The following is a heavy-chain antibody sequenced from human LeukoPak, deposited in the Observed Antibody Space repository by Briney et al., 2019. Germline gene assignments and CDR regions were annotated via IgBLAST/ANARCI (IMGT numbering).Heavy chain of an antibody. CDR3: ARDRRSDCTNGVCYLDP. D-gene: IGHD2-8*01. CDR1: GYTFTSYY. CDR2: INPSGGST. V-gene: IGHV1-46*01. J-gene: IGHJ5*02. Sequence: ASVKVSCKASGYTFTSYYMHWVRQAPGQGLEWMGIINPSGGSTSYAQKFQGRVTITADESTSTAYMELSSLRSEDTAVYYCARDRRSDCTNGVCYLDPWGQGTLVTVSS.